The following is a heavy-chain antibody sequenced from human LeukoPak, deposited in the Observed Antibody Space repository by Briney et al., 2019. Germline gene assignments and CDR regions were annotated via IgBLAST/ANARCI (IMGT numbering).Heavy chain of an antibody. Sequence: PGGSLRLSCAASGFTVSSNYMSWVRQAPGKGLEWVSVIYSGGSTYYADSVKGRFTISRDNAKNSLYLQMNSLRAEDTAVYYCARDGGYNSGLHTPADSWGQGTLVTVSS. J-gene: IGHJ4*02. CDR2: IYSGGST. CDR3: ARDGGYNSGLHTPADS. CDR1: GFTVSSNY. D-gene: IGHD6-19*01. V-gene: IGHV3-53*01.